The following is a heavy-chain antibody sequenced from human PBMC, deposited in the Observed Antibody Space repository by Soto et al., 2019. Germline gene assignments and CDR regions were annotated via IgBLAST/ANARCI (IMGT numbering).Heavy chain of an antibody. V-gene: IGHV5-51*01. CDR2: IYPGDSDT. CDR1: GYSFIIYL. J-gene: IGHJ4*01. CDR3: ARSDYYFDS. Sequence: GESLNISCNGSGYSFIIYLIGWVRQMPGKGLEWMGIIYPGDSDTRYSPSFQGQVTISADKSISTAYLQWSSLKASDTAMYYCARSDYYFDSWGQGTLVTVSS.